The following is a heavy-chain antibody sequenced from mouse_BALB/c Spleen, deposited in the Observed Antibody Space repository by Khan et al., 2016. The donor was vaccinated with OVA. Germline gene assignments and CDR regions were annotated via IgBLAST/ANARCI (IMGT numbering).Heavy chain of an antibody. D-gene: IGHD3-2*02. CDR2: IYPGTNNT. CDR3: AREEALYYFDY. J-gene: IGHJ2*01. CDR1: GYIFTSYW. Sequence: QVRLQQSGAELVRPGASVKLSCKTSGYIFTSYWIHWVKQRSGQGLEWIARIYPGTNNTYYNEKLKDKATLTADKSSSTAYMQLSSLKSEDSAVFYCAREEALYYFDYWGQGTTLTVSS. V-gene: IGHV1S132*01.